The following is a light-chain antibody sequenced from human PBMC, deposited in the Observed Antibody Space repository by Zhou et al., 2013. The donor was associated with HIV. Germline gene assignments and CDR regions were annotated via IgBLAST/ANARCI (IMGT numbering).Light chain of an antibody. CDR1: QSISYW. CDR2: TAS. J-gene: IGKJ5*01. V-gene: IGKV1-5*03. CDR3: QHYDGLPR. Sequence: DIQMTQSPSTLSASVGDRVTITCRASQSISYWLAWYQQKPGKAPKLLIYTASSLESGVPSRFSGSGSGTDFTLTISSLQPEDIATYYCQHYDGLPRFGHGTRLESK.